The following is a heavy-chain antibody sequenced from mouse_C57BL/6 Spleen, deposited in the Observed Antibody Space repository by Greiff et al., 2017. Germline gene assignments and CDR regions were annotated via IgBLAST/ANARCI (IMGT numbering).Heavy chain of an antibody. CDR3: ARWGHQEYFDY. V-gene: IGHV1-26*01. CDR2: INPNNGGT. Sequence: EVQLQQSGPELVKPGASVKISCKASGYTFTDYYMNWVKQSHGKSLEWIGDINPNNGGTSYNQKFKGKATLTVDKSSSTAYMELRSLTSEDSAVYYCARWGHQEYFDYWGQGTTLTVSS. J-gene: IGHJ2*01. D-gene: IGHD3-2*02. CDR1: GYTFTDYY.